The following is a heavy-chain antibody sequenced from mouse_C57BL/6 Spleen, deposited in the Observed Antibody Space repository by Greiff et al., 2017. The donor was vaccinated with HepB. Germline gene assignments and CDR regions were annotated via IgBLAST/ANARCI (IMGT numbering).Heavy chain of an antibody. CDR3: ARGGYYGSSLAWFAY. Sequence: VKLQQPGAELVKPGASVKLSCKASGYTFTSYWMHWVKQRPGQGLEWIGDIYPGSGSTNYNEKFKSKATLTVDTSSSTAYMQLSSLTSEDSAVYYCARGGYYGSSLAWFAYWGQGTLVTVSA. D-gene: IGHD1-1*01. J-gene: IGHJ3*01. V-gene: IGHV1-55*01. CDR1: GYTFTSYW. CDR2: IYPGSGST.